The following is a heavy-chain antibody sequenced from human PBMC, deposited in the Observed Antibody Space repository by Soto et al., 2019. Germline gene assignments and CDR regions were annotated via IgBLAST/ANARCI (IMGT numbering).Heavy chain of an antibody. CDR2: IYTSGST. Sequence: KSSETLSLTCTVSGVSIRSYYWSWIRQPAGKGLEWIGQIYTSGSTNYIPSLKSRLTMSVDTSKNQFSLKLSSVTAADTAVYYCARVTSGSFYSDYWGQGILVTVS. CDR1: GVSIRSYY. CDR3: ARVTSGSFYSDY. D-gene: IGHD1-26*01. V-gene: IGHV4-4*07. J-gene: IGHJ4*02.